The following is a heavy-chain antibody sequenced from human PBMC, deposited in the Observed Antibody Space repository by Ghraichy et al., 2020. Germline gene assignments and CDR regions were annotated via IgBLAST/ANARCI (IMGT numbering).Heavy chain of an antibody. J-gene: IGHJ4*02. CDR3: AKNFYSTDWYPFDD. D-gene: IGHD6-19*01. V-gene: IGHV3-23*01. Sequence: GGSLRLSCAASGFTFSSYAMSWVRQAPGKGLEWVSGISGSGGSTYYGDSVKGRFTISRDNSKNTLYLQMNSLRAEDTAVYYCAKNFYSTDWYPFDDWGQGTLVTVSS. CDR2: ISGSGGST. CDR1: GFTFSSYA.